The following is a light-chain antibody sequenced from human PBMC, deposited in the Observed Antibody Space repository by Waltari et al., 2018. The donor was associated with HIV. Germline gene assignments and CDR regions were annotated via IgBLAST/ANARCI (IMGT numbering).Light chain of an antibody. V-gene: IGKV1-5*03. CDR1: QSVSIS. CDR2: KAS. Sequence: DIQMTQSPPTLSASVGDRVTITCRASQSVSISLSWYQQKPGKAPNLLIFKASSLQNGVPPRFSGSGSGTDFTLTISGLQPDDFATYYCQQYLTFSRTFGQGTQV. CDR3: QQYLTFSRT. J-gene: IGKJ1*01.